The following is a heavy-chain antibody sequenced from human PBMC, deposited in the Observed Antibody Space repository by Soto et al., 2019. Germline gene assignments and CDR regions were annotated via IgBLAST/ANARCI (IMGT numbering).Heavy chain of an antibody. CDR3: AREGYPFHY. CDR1: GFTFSSYS. CDR2: ISSSSSTI. Sequence: EVQLVESGGGLVQPGGSLRLSCAASGFTFSSYSMNWVRQAPGKGLEWVSYISSSSSTIYYADSVKGRFTISRDNSKNSLYLHMNSLRDEDTAVYYCAREGYPFHYWGQGTPVTVSS. V-gene: IGHV3-48*02. D-gene: IGHD5-12*01. J-gene: IGHJ4*02.